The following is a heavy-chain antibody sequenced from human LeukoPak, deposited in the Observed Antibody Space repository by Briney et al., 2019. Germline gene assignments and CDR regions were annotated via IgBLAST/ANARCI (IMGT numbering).Heavy chain of an antibody. CDR1: GFTFTSYA. Sequence: PGGSLRLSCAASGFTFTSYAMGWVRPAQGKGLEWVSSISDTGGSTYYADSVKGRFTISKYNSNNPLYLQMNHLSADAPALSLCGKRDRSYGGEGTLVTVSS. CDR3: GKRDRSY. J-gene: IGHJ1*01. CDR2: ISDTGGST. V-gene: IGHV3-23*01. D-gene: IGHD1-26*01.